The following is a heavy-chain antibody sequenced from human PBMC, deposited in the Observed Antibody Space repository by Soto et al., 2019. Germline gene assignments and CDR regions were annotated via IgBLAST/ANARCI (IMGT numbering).Heavy chain of an antibody. CDR2: IYFTVNT. CDR1: GDSINSGVYY. D-gene: IGHD2-21*02. Sequence: PSDTLSPTCTVSGDSINSGVYYWNWLRLLPGRGLEWIGYIYFTVNTNYNPSLESLVTIALDTRQNQFSLELNSVSAAGTAVYYCVSGDAWGVLLAYWGQGALVTVSS. CDR3: VSGDAWGVLLAY. V-gene: IGHV4-31*01. J-gene: IGHJ4*02.